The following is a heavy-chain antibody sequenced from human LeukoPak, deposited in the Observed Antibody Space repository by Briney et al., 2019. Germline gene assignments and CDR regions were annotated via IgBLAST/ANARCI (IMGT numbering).Heavy chain of an antibody. D-gene: IGHD6-19*01. CDR1: GFIFSRYW. V-gene: IGHV3-7*01. CDR3: ARGLYSSGWYYLY. J-gene: IGHJ4*02. Sequence: PGGSLRLSCAAAGFIFSRYWMSWVRQAPGKGLEWVANIKQDGSEKYYVDSVKGRFTISRDNAKNSLYLQMNSLGAEDTAVYYCARGLYSSGWYYLYWGQGTLVTVSS. CDR2: IKQDGSEK.